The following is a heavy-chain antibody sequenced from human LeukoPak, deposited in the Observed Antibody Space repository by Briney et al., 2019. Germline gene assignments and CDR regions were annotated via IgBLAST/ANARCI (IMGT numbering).Heavy chain of an antibody. Sequence: GGSLRLSCAASGFTFSSYAMSWVRQAPGKGLERVSAISGSGGSTYYADSVKGRFTISRDNSKNTLYLQMNSLRAEDTAVYYCARPLAQYDSSGYYSQPFDYWGQGTLVTVSS. J-gene: IGHJ4*02. CDR1: GFTFSSYA. V-gene: IGHV3-23*01. CDR2: ISGSGGST. D-gene: IGHD3-22*01. CDR3: ARPLAQYDSSGYYSQPFDY.